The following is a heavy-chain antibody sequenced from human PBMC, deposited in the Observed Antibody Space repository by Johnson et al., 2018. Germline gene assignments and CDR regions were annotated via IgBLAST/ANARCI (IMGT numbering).Heavy chain of an antibody. CDR2: MNPNSGNT. J-gene: IGHJ6*02. Sequence: QVQLVQSGAEVKKPGASVKVSCKASGYTFTSYDINWVRQATGQGLEWMGWMNPNSGNTGYAQKFQGRVTMTRNTSISTAYMELSSLRSEDTAVYYCARGPRCSSTSGYPYYYYGMDVWGQGTTVTVSS. D-gene: IGHD2-2*01. CDR3: ARGPRCSSTSGYPYYYYGMDV. CDR1: GYTFTSYD. V-gene: IGHV1-8*01.